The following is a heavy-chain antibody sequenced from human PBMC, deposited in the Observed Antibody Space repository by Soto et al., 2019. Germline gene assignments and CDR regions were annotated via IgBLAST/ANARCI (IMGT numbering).Heavy chain of an antibody. Sequence: GSLRLSCAASGFTFSTYPMNWVRQAPGKGLEWVSGISGSGISTYYADSVKGRFTISRDNSKNTVFLQMDSLRAEDTAVYYCAKPPVITASYYYYDVDVWGQGTTVTVSS. D-gene: IGHD4-4*01. V-gene: IGHV3-23*01. CDR2: ISGSGIST. CDR3: AKPPVITASYYYYDVDV. J-gene: IGHJ6*02. CDR1: GFTFSTYP.